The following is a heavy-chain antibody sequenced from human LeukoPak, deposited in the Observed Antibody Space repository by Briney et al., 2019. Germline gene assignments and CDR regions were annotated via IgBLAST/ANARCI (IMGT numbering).Heavy chain of an antibody. J-gene: IGHJ6*02. CDR3: ARDAASYCSGSSCQPRGHYYYYGMDV. CDR2: ISAYNGNT. V-gene: IGHV1-18*01. Sequence: ASVKVSCRASGYTFTSYGISWVRQAPGQGLEWMGWISAYNGNTNYAQKLQGRVTMTTDTSTSTAYMEPRSLRSDDTAVYYCARDAASYCSGSSCQPRGHYYYYGMDVWGQGTTVTVSS. D-gene: IGHD2-15*01. CDR1: GYTFTSYG.